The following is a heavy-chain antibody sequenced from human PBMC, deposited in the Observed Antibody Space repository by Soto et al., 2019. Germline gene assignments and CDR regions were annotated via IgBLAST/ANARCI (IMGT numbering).Heavy chain of an antibody. V-gene: IGHV5-51*01. J-gene: IGHJ6*02. CDR2: IHPGNSDT. CDR1: GYSFTSYG. D-gene: IGHD6-19*01. Sequence: GESLKISCKGSGYSFTSYGAGWVRKMPGKGLEWMGIIHPGNSDTKYSPSFQGQVTISADKSISTAYLQWSSLKASDTAMYYCARHRAVAGMPDYYYDMDVWGQGTTVTVSS. CDR3: ARHRAVAGMPDYYYDMDV.